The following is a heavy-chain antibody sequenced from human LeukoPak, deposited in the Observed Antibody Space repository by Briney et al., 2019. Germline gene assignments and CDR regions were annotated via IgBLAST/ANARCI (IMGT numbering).Heavy chain of an antibody. J-gene: IGHJ6*03. CDR2: ISSSSSYI. Sequence: GGSLRLSCAASGFTFSSYGMSWVRQAPGKGLEWVSAISSSSSYIYYADSVKGRFTISRDNSKNTLYLQMNSLRAEDTAVYYCARLHSSSSSYYYYMDVWGKGTTVTVSS. V-gene: IGHV3-21*01. D-gene: IGHD6-6*01. CDR3: ARLHSSSSSYYYYMDV. CDR1: GFTFSSYG.